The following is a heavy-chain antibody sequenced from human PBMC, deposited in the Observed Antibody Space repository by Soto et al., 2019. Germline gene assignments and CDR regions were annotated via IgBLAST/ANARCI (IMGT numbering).Heavy chain of an antibody. V-gene: IGHV5-10-1*01. CDR2: IDPSGSYT. Sequence: GESLKISCKGSGYTFTSYWITWVRQMPGKGLEWMGRIDPSGSYTNYSSSFQGHVTISVDKSINTAYLQWRGLKASDTAMYYCAGHAVITLGGVVVSNYFDSWGQGTLVTVSS. D-gene: IGHD3-16*02. CDR1: GYTFTSYW. J-gene: IGHJ4*02. CDR3: AGHAVITLGGVVVSNYFDS.